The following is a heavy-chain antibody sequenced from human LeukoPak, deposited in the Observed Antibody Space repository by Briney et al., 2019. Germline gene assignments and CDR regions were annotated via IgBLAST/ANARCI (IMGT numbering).Heavy chain of an antibody. V-gene: IGHV4-39*01. J-gene: IGHJ5*02. CDR2: IYSSGYS. CDR3: ARRGIWDLQIGNWCDP. D-gene: IGHD3-16*01. CDR1: GDSITTNSYW. Sequence: SETLSLSCSISGDSITTNSYWWGWIRQSPGKGLEWIGCIYSSGYSYYNTSFKTRATISPDTSKNQYNLRLTSVTAADTAIYYCARRGIWDLQIGNWCDPWGQGIVVIVSS.